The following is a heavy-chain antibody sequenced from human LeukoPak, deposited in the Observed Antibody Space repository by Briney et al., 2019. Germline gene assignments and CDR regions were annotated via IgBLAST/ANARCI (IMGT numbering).Heavy chain of an antibody. V-gene: IGHV3-64D*06. Sequence: GGSLRLSCSASGLTFSSYAVYWVRQAPGKGLEYVSAISSHGGNTYYADSVKGRFTISRDNSKNTLYLQMSSLRVEDTAVYYCVKDRGGYCTGGNCYSDAFHIWGQGTMVTVSS. CDR2: ISSHGGNT. J-gene: IGHJ3*02. CDR3: VKDRGGYCTGGNCYSDAFHI. D-gene: IGHD2-15*01. CDR1: GLTFSSYA.